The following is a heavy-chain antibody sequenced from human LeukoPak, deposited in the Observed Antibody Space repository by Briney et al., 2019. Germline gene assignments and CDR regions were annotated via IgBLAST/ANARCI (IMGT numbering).Heavy chain of an antibody. CDR2: IYYSGST. CDR3: ASEIAAAGTSAFDI. CDR1: SGSISSHY. D-gene: IGHD6-13*01. J-gene: IGHJ3*02. Sequence: PSETLSLTCTVSSGSISSHYWSWIRQPPGKGLEWIGYIYYSGSTNYNPSLKSRVTISVDTSKNQFSLKLSSVTAADTAVYYCASEIAAAGTSAFDIWGQGTMVTVSS. V-gene: IGHV4-59*11.